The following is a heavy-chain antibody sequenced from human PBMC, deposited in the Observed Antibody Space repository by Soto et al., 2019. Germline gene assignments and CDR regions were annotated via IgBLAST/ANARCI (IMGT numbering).Heavy chain of an antibody. CDR2: ISAHNGNT. J-gene: IGHJ4*02. V-gene: IGHV1-18*01. Sequence: QVHLVQSGAEVKKPGASVKVSCKGSGYGFTTYVITWVRQAPGQGLEWMAWISAHNGNTNYAQKVQGRVTVTRDTPTSAAYMELRRLRYDDTAVYYCGRGRYGDYWCQGALVTVS. CDR1: GYGFTTYV. D-gene: IGHD1-1*01. CDR3: GRGRYGDY.